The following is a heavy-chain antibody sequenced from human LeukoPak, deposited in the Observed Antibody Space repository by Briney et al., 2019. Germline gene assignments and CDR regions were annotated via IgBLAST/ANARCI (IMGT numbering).Heavy chain of an antibody. Sequence: LPGGSLRLSCAASGFTFSSYAMHWVRQAPGKGLEWVAVISYDGSNKYYADSVKGRFTISRDNSKNTLYLQMNSLRAEDTAVYYCARQYSSGPMTYYFDYWGQGTLVTVSS. D-gene: IGHD6-19*01. CDR3: ARQYSSGPMTYYFDY. CDR2: ISYDGSNK. V-gene: IGHV3-30*04. J-gene: IGHJ4*02. CDR1: GFTFSSYA.